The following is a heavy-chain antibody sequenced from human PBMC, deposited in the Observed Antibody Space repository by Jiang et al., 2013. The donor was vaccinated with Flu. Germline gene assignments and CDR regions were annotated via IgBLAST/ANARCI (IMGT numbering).Heavy chain of an antibody. V-gene: IGHV3-7*03. CDR3: ARDRSGGDSGVYYDIFDI. D-gene: IGHD3-9*01. CDR2: IKGDETKK. CDR1: GFTFNRYW. J-gene: IGHJ3*02. Sequence: VQLVESGGGLVQPGGSLRLSCAASGFTFNRYWMTWIRQAPGKGLEWVANIKGDETKKSYLDSVKGRFTISRDNAKNSLFLQMDSLRAEDTAVYYCARDRSGGDSGVYYDIFDIWGQGTAVTVSS.